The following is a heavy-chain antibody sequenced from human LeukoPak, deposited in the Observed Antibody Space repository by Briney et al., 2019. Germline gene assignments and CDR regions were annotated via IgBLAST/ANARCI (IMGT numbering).Heavy chain of an antibody. J-gene: IGHJ3*02. CDR1: GFTFDDYG. CDR2: INWNGGST. Sequence: PGGSLRLSCAASGFTFDDYGVSWVRQAPGKGLEWVSGINWNGGSTGYADSVKGRFTISRDNAKNSLYLQMNSLRAEDTALYHCARSIYSGYPLDAFDIWGQGTMVTVSS. D-gene: IGHD5-12*01. CDR3: ARSIYSGYPLDAFDI. V-gene: IGHV3-20*01.